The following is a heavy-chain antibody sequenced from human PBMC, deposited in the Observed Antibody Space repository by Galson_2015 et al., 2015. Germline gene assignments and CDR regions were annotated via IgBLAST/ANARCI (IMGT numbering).Heavy chain of an antibody. V-gene: IGHV4-39*01. CDR3: ARHVKISELVHAFDI. CDR1: GGSISSSSYY. CDR2: IYYSGST. J-gene: IGHJ3*02. Sequence: ETLSLTCTVSGGSISSSSYYWGWIRQPPGKGLEWIGSIYYSGSTYYNPSLKSRVTISVDTSKNQFSLKLSSVTAADTAVYYCARHVKISELVHAFDIWGQGTMVTVSS. D-gene: IGHD6-13*01.